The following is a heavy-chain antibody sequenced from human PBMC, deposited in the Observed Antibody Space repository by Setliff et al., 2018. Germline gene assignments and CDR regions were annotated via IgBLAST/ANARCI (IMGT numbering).Heavy chain of an antibody. CDR3: AKRGHYSSSDGLSFDF. J-gene: IGHJ4*02. V-gene: IGHV3-23*01. D-gene: IGHD6-6*01. CDR2: VYNGNDET. Sequence: GESLKISCVASGFTFSAYGMSWVRQAPGKVLEWVSSVYNGNDETKYADSVKGRFTISRDRSKNTVYLQMNRLRAEDTAVYYCAKRGHYSSSDGLSFDFWGQGTQVTAPQ. CDR1: GFTFSAYG.